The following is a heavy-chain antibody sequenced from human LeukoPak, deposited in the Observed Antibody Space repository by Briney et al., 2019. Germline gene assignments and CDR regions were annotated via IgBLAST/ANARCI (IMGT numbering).Heavy chain of an antibody. CDR1: DESFSGYY. V-gene: IGHV4-34*01. CDR3: ARGNRPYGEHEAFDI. D-gene: IGHD3-10*01. J-gene: IGHJ3*02. CDR2: IDHSGST. Sequence: SETLSLTSAVYDESFSGYYCSWIRQPPRKGLEWIGEIDHSGSTNYNPSLQSRVTISVDTSKNQFSLKVSSVSAADTAVYYCARGNRPYGEHEAFDIWGHGTTVTVSP.